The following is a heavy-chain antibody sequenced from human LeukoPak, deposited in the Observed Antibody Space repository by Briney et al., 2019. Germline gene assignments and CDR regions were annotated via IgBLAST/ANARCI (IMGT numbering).Heavy chain of an antibody. CDR2: ISAYNGNT. J-gene: IGHJ4*02. D-gene: IGHD5-12*01. CDR3: ARVPIGYELDKAKNDY. Sequence: ASVKLSCKASGYTFTIYGISWVRQAPGQGLEWMGWISAYNGNTNYAQKLQGRVTMTTATSTSTAYMELRSLGSDDTDVYYCARVPIGYELDKAKNDYWGQGTLVTVSS. CDR1: GYTFTIYG. V-gene: IGHV1-18*01.